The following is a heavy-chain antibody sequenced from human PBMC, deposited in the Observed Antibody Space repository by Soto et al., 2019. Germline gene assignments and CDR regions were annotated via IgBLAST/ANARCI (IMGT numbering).Heavy chain of an antibody. V-gene: IGHV3-23*01. Sequence: EVQLLESGGGLVQPGGSLRLSCAASGFTFSSYAMSWVRQAPGKGLEWVSAISGSGGSTYYADSVKGRFTISRDNSKNTPDLQMNNLRAEDTAVYYCAKDPGSYGDYWGQGTLVTVSS. CDR2: ISGSGGST. D-gene: IGHD1-26*01. CDR3: AKDPGSYGDY. CDR1: GFTFSSYA. J-gene: IGHJ4*02.